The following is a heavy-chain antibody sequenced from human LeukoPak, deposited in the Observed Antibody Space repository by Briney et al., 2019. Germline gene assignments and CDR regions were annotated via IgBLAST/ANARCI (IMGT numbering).Heavy chain of an antibody. D-gene: IGHD6-19*01. V-gene: IGHV3-48*04. CDR1: GFSFSTYS. CDR2: ISGSGRTI. CDR3: AKDRSSGHHFDY. J-gene: IGHJ4*02. Sequence: TGGSLRLSCAASGFSFSTYSMSWVRQAPGKGLEWVSYISGSGRTIYYADSVKGRFTISRDNAKNSLYLQMNSLRAEDTAVYYCAKDRSSGHHFDYWGQGTLVTVSS.